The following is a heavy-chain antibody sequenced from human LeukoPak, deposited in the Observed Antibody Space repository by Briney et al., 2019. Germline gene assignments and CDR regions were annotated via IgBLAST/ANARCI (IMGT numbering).Heavy chain of an antibody. CDR2: ISGSGGST. V-gene: IGHV3-23*01. Sequence: GGSLRLSCAASGFTFSSYAMSWVRQAPGKGLEWVSAISGSGGSTYYADSVKGRFTISRDNSKNTLYLQMNSLRAEDTAVYYCAKVVYCSSTSCYREEAFDIWGQGTMVTVSS. J-gene: IGHJ3*02. D-gene: IGHD2-2*02. CDR3: AKVVYCSSTSCYREEAFDI. CDR1: GFTFSSYA.